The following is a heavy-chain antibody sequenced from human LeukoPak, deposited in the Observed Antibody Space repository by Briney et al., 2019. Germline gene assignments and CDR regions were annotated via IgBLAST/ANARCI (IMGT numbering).Heavy chain of an antibody. V-gene: IGHV4-39*02. J-gene: IGHJ4*02. D-gene: IGHD2-8*02. CDR1: GGSISSSSYY. CDR2: IYYSGST. CDR3: ARDWSRSLVDY. Sequence: SETLSLTCTVSGGSISSSSYYWGWIRQPPGKGLEWIGGIYYSGSTYYNPSLKSRVTISVDTSKNQFSLKLSSVTAADTAVYYCARDWSRSLVDYWGQGTLVTVSS.